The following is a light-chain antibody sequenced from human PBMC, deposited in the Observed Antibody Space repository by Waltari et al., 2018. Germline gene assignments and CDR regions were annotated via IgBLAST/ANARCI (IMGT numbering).Light chain of an antibody. Sequence: QSALTQPRSVSGSPGQSVSIPCTGTSSDVGGYNYVSWYQQHPGKAPKLMIYVVNKRPSGVPDRFSGSKSGNTASLTISGLQAEDEADYYCWSFSGIYTHVFGTWTKVSVL. J-gene: IGLJ1*01. CDR3: WSFSGIYTHV. CDR1: SSDVGGYNY. V-gene: IGLV2-11*01. CDR2: VVN.